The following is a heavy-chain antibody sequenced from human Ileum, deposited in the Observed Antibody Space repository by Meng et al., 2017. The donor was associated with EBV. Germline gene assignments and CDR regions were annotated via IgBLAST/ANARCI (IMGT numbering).Heavy chain of an antibody. D-gene: IGHD1-26*01. Sequence: VHLHEPGPGLVKPSQTLSPPRPVSCVSISSGYFHWSWIRQPPGKGLEWIGHSGSTSYNPSLRSRVTISVDTSKNQFSLKVDSATAGDTAVYYCVSYAVGAGGIGYWGQGILVTVSS. CDR2: HSGST. CDR1: CVSISSGYFH. CDR3: VSYAVGAGGIGY. J-gene: IGHJ4*02. V-gene: IGHV4-30-4*01.